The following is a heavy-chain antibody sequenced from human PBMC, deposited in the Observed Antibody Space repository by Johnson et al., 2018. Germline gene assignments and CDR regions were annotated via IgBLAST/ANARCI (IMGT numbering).Heavy chain of an antibody. D-gene: IGHD4/OR15-4a*01. Sequence: VQLVQSGGGLVQPGGSLRLSCAASGFTFSSYAMSWVRQAPGKGLEWVSGISGSGGSTHYEDSVKGRFTISRANSKNTLYLQMTSLRAEDTGVYYCAKVTGATGDDAFDIWGQGTMVTVSS. J-gene: IGHJ3*02. CDR3: AKVTGATGDDAFDI. CDR1: GFTFSSYA. CDR2: ISGSGGST. V-gene: IGHV3-23*04.